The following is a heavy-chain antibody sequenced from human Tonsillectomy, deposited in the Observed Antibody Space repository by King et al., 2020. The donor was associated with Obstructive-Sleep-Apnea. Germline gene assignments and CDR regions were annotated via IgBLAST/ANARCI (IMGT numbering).Heavy chain of an antibody. D-gene: IGHD3-16*01. CDR2: IKQDGSEK. Sequence: VQLVESGGGLVQPGGSLRLSCEASGFTFSSYWMSWVRQAPGKGLEWVANIKQDGSEKYYVDSVKGRFTISRDDAKNSLYLQMNSLRAEDTAVYYCARDDYPYFDLWGRGTLVTVSS. J-gene: IGHJ2*01. CDR1: GFTFSSYW. V-gene: IGHV3-7*03. CDR3: ARDDYPYFDL.